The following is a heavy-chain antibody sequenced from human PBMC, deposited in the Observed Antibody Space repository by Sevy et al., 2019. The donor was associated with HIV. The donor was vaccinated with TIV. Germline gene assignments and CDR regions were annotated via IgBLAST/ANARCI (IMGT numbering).Heavy chain of an antibody. CDR1: GGSITSLY. CDR2: IYYNGHI. V-gene: IGHV4-59*08. CDR3: AGENAWGRGFS. J-gene: IGHJ5*02. Sequence: SQTLSLTCTVSGGSITSLYWNWIRQPPGKGLEWIANIYYNGHINYNPSLKSRVTLSLDTSKNQFSLRLSSVTAADTAMYYCAGENAWGRGFSWGQGTLVTVSS. D-gene: IGHD1-26*01.